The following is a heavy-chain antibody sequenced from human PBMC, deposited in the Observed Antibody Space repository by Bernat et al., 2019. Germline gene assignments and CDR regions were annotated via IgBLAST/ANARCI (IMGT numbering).Heavy chain of an antibody. J-gene: IGHJ6*02. CDR2: ISSSSSTI. V-gene: IGHV3-48*02. D-gene: IGHD6-13*01. CDR3: ARSQSGDYSSSWYSHYYYYGMDV. Sequence: EVQLVESGGGLVKPGGSLRLSCAASGFTFSSYSMNWVRQAPGKGLEWVSYISSSSSTIYKADQWKGRLTISRDNAKNPLYLKMSSLRDEATAVYYCARSQSGDYSSSWYSHYYYYGMDVWGQGTTVTVSS. CDR1: GFTFSSYS.